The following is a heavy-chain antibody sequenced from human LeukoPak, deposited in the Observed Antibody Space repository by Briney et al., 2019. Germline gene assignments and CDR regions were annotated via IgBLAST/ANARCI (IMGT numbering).Heavy chain of an antibody. J-gene: IGHJ1*01. V-gene: IGHV4-34*01. Sequence: SETLSLTCVVYGGSFSGYYWSWIRQPPGKGLEWIGEIYHTGSTNYNPSLKSRVIISVDKSKNQFSLKLSPVTAADTAAYYCARRTVGVSLGYFQYWGQGTLVSVSS. CDR2: IYHTGST. D-gene: IGHD1-26*01. CDR1: GGSFSGYY. CDR3: ARRTVGVSLGYFQY.